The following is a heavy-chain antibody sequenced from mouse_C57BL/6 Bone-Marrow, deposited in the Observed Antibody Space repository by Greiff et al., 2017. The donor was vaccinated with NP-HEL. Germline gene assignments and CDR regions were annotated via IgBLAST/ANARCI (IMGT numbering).Heavy chain of an antibody. D-gene: IGHD2-12*01. CDR1: GYTFTSYW. CDR2: IDPSDSET. V-gene: IGHV1-52*01. J-gene: IGHJ2*01. Sequence: QIQLQQPGAELVRPGSSVKLSCKASGYTFTSYWMHWVKQRPIQGLEWIGNIDPSDSETHYNQKFKDKATLTVDKSSSTAYMQLSSLTSEDSAVYYCARRYFYCDYWGQGTTLTVSS. CDR3: ARRYFYCDY.